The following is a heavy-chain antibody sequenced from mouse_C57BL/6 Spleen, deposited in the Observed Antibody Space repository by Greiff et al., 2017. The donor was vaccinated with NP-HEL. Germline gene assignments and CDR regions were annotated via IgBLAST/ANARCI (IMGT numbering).Heavy chain of an antibody. J-gene: IGHJ2*01. CDR3: ARSYDYLYFGY. CDR2: IHPNSGST. CDR1: GYTFTSYW. D-gene: IGHD2-4*01. V-gene: IGHV1-64*01. Sequence: VQLQQPGAELVKPGASVKLSCKASGYTFTSYWMHWVKQRPGQGLEWIGMIHPNSGSTNYNEKFKSKATLTVDKSSSTAYMQLSSLTSEDSAVYYCARSYDYLYFGYWGQGTTLTVSS.